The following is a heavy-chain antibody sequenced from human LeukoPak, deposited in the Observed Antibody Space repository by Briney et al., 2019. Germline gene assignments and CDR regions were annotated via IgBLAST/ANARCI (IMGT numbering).Heavy chain of an antibody. D-gene: IGHD3-22*01. CDR2: ISPTSGGT. CDR3: ARTYYYDSSGQPWGFDP. Sequence: ASVKVSCKAFGYTFTDFYMHWVRQAPGQGLEWMGYISPTSGGTKYAQNFQGRVTMTRDTSISTAYMELNRLTSDDTAVYCCARTYYYDSSGQPWGFDPWGQGTLVTVSS. V-gene: IGHV1-2*02. CDR1: GYTFTDFY. J-gene: IGHJ5*02.